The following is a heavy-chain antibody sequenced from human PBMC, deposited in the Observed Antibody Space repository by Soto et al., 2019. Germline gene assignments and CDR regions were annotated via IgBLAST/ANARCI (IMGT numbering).Heavy chain of an antibody. V-gene: IGHV3-30*18. Sequence: VQLVESGGGVVQPGRSLRLSCAASGFSFSNNGMHWVRQAPGKGLEWVAIISYDGSKKYYADSVKGRFTISRDNSKNTLYLQMNSLRVEDTAVFYCAKDRVESGLGEIDYWGQGTLVTVSS. D-gene: IGHD3-16*01. CDR1: GFSFSNNG. CDR3: AKDRVESGLGEIDY. CDR2: ISYDGSKK. J-gene: IGHJ4*02.